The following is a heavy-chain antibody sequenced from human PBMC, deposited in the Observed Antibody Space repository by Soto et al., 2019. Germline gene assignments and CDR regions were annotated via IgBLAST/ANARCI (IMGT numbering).Heavy chain of an antibody. Sequence: PGGSLRLSCAASGFTFNYYAMHWVRQAPGKGLEWVALISYSGNNKYYADSVKGRFTISRDNFENTLYLQMNRPGVEDTAVEYCARTPETGCFYHYFDYWGQGTLVTVSS. CDR2: ISYSGNNK. CDR1: GFTFNYYA. V-gene: IGHV3-30-3*01. CDR3: ARTPETGCFYHYFDY. J-gene: IGHJ4*02. D-gene: IGHD3-9*01.